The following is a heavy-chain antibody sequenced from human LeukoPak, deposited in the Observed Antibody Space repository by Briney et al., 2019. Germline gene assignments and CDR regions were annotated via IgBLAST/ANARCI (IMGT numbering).Heavy chain of an antibody. CDR3: AKCRLVDEDYYYYGMDV. J-gene: IGHJ6*02. V-gene: IGHV3-11*04. CDR1: GFTFSDYY. CDR2: ISSSGSTI. Sequence: PGGSLRLSCAASGFTFSDYYMSWIRQAPGKGLEWVSYISSSGSTIYYADSEKGRFTIPRDNSKNTLYLQMNSLRAEDTAVYYCAKCRLVDEDYYYYGMDVWGQGTTVTVSS. D-gene: IGHD3-9*01.